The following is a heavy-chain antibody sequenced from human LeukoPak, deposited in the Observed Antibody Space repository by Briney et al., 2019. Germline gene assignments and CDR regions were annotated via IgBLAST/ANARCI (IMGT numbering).Heavy chain of an antibody. V-gene: IGHV3-11*03. J-gene: IGHJ4*02. CDR3: ARRWFGSPDY. D-gene: IGHD3-10*01. Sequence: GGSLRLSCVASGFTFSDYYMSWIRQAPGKGLEWVSYITGSTYTNYADSVKGRFTISRDDGKNSLYLQMDSLRAEDTAVYYCARRWFGSPDYWGQGTLVTVSS. CDR2: ITGSTYT. CDR1: GFTFSDYY.